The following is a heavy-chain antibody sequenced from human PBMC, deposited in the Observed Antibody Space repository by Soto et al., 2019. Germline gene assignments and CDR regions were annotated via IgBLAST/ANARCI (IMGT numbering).Heavy chain of an antibody. Sequence: SSETLSLTCTVSGGSISSYYWSWIRQPPGKGLEWIGYIYYSGSTNYNPSLKSRVTISVDTSKNQFSLKLSSVTAADTAVYYCARFEVEGGSGSYYYYYYGMDVWGQGTTVTVSS. J-gene: IGHJ6*02. V-gene: IGHV4-59*01. CDR3: ARFEVEGGSGSYYYYYYGMDV. CDR1: GGSISSYY. CDR2: IYYSGST. D-gene: IGHD3-10*01.